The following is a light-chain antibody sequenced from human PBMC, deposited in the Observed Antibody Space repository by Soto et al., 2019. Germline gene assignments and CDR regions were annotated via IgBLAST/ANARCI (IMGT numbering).Light chain of an antibody. CDR1: SSDVGGYNY. CDR2: DVS. V-gene: IGLV2-14*01. CDR3: SSYTSSSTLLYV. Sequence: QSALTQPASVSGSPGQSITISCTGTSSDVGGYNYVSWYQQHPGKAPKLMIYDVSNRTSGVSNRFSVSKSSNTASLTISGLQSEDEADYYCSSYTSSSTLLYVFGTGTKVTVL. J-gene: IGLJ1*01.